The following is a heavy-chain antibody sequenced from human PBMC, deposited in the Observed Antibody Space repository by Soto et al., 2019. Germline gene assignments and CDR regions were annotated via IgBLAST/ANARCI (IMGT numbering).Heavy chain of an antibody. CDR1: GYTFSSYA. CDR2: IIPIFGTA. CDR3: ARDHRYCSGGSCYGGFDP. V-gene: IGHV1-69*01. D-gene: IGHD2-15*01. J-gene: IGHJ5*02. Sequence: QVQLVQSGAEVKKPGASVKVSCKASGYTFSSYAISWVRQAPGQGLEWMGGIIPIFGTANYAQKFQGRVTITADEATSTAYMELSSLRSEDTAVYYCARDHRYCSGGSCYGGFDPWGQGTLVTVSS.